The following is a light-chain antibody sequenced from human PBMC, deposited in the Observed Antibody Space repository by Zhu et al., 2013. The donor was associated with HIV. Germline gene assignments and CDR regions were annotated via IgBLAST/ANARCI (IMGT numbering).Light chain of an antibody. CDR2: EAS. CDR3: QQRSNWPRT. V-gene: IGKV3-11*01. Sequence: EIVLTQSPATLSLSPGERATLSCRASQSVSSYLAWYQQKPGQAPRLLIYEASNRATGIPARFSGSGSGTDFTLTISSLEAEDFAVYYCQQRSNWPRTFGPGTKV. J-gene: IGKJ3*01. CDR1: QSVSSY.